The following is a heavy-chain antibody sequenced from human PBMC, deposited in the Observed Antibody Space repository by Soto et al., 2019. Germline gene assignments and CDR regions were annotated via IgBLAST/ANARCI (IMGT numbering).Heavy chain of an antibody. Sequence: GGSLRLSCAASGFTFSSYAMHWIRQAPGKGLEWVAVISYDGSNKYYADSVKGRFTISRDNSKNTLYLQMNSLRAEDTAVYYCARDPGIFSGYGMDVWGQGTTVTVSS. CDR1: GFTFSSYA. D-gene: IGHD3-9*01. CDR2: ISYDGSNK. V-gene: IGHV3-30-3*01. J-gene: IGHJ6*02. CDR3: ARDPGIFSGYGMDV.